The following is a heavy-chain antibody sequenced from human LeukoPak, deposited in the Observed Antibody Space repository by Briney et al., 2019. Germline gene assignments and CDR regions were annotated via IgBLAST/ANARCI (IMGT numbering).Heavy chain of an antibody. CDR1: GFTFNNYG. Sequence: GGSLRLSCAASGFTFNNYGMHWVRQAPGKGLEWVAVISYDGSNKYYADSVKGRFTISRDNSKNTLYLQMNSLRAEDTAVYYCARAEDTAMVYLDYWGQGTLVTVSS. V-gene: IGHV3-30*19. CDR2: ISYDGSNK. CDR3: ARAEDTAMVYLDY. D-gene: IGHD5-18*01. J-gene: IGHJ4*02.